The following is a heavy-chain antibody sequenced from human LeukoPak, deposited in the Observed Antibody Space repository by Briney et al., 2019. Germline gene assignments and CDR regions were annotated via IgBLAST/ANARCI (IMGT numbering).Heavy chain of an antibody. V-gene: IGHV4-31*03. CDR1: GGSISSGGYY. D-gene: IGHD3-22*01. Sequence: SETLSLTCTVSGGSISSGGYYWSWIRQHPGKGLEWIGYIYYSGSTYYNPSLKSRVTISVDTSKNQFSLKLTSVTATDTAVYYCARVGPYDSSGLDYWGQGTLVTVSS. CDR2: IYYSGST. CDR3: ARVGPYDSSGLDY. J-gene: IGHJ4*02.